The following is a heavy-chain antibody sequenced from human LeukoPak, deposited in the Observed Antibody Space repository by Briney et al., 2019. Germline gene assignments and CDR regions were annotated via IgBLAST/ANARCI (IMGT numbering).Heavy chain of an antibody. J-gene: IGHJ2*01. D-gene: IGHD3-10*01. CDR2: LYSGSDT. CDR1: GLTVGTKY. CDR3: ARVGDHYHWYFDL. Sequence: GGSLRLSCAASGLTVGTKYMTWVRQAPGKGLEWVSILYSGSDTYYSASVEGRFAVSRDDSKNTLSLQMNSLRVEDTAVYYCARVGDHYHWYFDLWGRGTLVTVSS. V-gene: IGHV3-53*01.